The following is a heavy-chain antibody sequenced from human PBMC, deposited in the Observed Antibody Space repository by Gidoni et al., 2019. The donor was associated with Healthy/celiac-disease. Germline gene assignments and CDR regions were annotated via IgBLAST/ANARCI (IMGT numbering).Heavy chain of an antibody. CDR3: ARGGGHTTKHAFYI. V-gene: IGHV4-61*02. CDR1: GGSISSGSYY. D-gene: IGHD2-15*01. CDR2: IYTSGST. J-gene: IGHJ3*02. Sequence: QVQLQESGPGLVKPSQTLSLTCTVSGGSISSGSYYWSWIRQPAGKGLEWIGRIYTSGSTNSNPSLKSRVTISVDTSKNQFSLKLSSVTAADTAVYYCARGGGHTTKHAFYIWGQGTMVTVSS.